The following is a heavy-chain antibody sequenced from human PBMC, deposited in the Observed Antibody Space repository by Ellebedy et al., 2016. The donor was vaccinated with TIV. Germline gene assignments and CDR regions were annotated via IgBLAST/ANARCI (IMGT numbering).Heavy chain of an antibody. CDR2: IYYSGST. D-gene: IGHD3-22*01. Sequence: MPSETLSLTCTVSGGSISSSSYYWGWIRQPPGKGLEWIGSIYYSGSTYYNPSLKSRVTISVDTSKNQFSLKLSSVTAADTAVYYCARGAYYYDSSGNYLGYYFDYWGQGTLVTVSS. V-gene: IGHV4-39*07. CDR3: ARGAYYYDSSGNYLGYYFDY. J-gene: IGHJ4*02. CDR1: GGSISSSSYY.